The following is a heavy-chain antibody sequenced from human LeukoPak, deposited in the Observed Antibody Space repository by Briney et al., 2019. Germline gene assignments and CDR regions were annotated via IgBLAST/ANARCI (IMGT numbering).Heavy chain of an antibody. CDR2: IYSGGST. J-gene: IGHJ4*02. D-gene: IGHD2-2*01. Sequence: GGSLRLSCAAPGITVSANYMSWVRQAPGKGLEWVSVIYSGGSTYYADSVKGRFTISRDNSKNTLYLQMNSLRAEDTAVYYCAKSQLSYYFDYWGQGTLVTVSS. CDR1: GITVSANY. CDR3: AKSQLSYYFDY. V-gene: IGHV3-53*01.